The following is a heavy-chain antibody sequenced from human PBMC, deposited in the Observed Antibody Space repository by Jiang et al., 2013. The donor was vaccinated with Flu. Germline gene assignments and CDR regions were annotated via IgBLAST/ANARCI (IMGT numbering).Heavy chain of an antibody. CDR1: GGVHQWLL. D-gene: IGHD3-3*02. J-gene: IGHJ4*02. CDR2: LLQWST. V-gene: IGHV4-59*08. CDR3: ARHASTGSFFG. Sequence: TVSGGVHQWLLLELDPAAPREGTGVDWVCLLQWSTNYSPSLRSRVTMSVDTSRKQFSLKLSSVTAADTAVYYCARHASTGSFFGWGQGTLVTVSS.